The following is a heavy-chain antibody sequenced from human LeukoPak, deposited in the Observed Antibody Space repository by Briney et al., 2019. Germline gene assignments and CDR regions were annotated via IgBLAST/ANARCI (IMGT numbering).Heavy chain of an antibody. CDR1: GFAFSSYR. V-gene: IGHV3-7*01. Sequence: GGSLRLSCAASGFAFSSYRMTWVRQAPGKGLEWVANIKQDGSEKNCVDSVMGRFTISRDNAKNSLYLQMNSLRAEDTAVYYCARDEVGGNHVFDIWGQGTTVTVSS. CDR2: IKQDGSEK. CDR3: ARDEVGGNHVFDI. D-gene: IGHD1-26*01. J-gene: IGHJ3*02.